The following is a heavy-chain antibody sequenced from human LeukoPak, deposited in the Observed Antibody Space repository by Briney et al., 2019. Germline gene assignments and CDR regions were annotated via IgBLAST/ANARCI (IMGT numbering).Heavy chain of an antibody. CDR2: ISAYNGNT. CDR1: GYTFTSYG. CDR3: ARGILTGYYRADYFDY. J-gene: IGHJ4*02. V-gene: IGHV1-18*01. Sequence: ASVKVSCKASGYTFTSYGISWVRQAPGQGLEWMGWISAYNGNTNYAQKLQGRVTMTTDTSTSTAYMELRSLRSDDTAVYYCARGILTGYYRADYFDYWGQGTLVTVSS. D-gene: IGHD3-9*01.